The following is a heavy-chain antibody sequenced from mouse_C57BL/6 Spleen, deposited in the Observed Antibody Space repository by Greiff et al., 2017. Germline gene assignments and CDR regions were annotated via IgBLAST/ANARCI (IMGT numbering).Heavy chain of an antibody. CDR1: GYSITSGYS. V-gene: IGHV3-6*01. Sequence: ESGPGLVKPSQSLSLTCSVTGYSITSGYSWNWIRQFPGNKLELMGYISYDGSNNYNPSPKNRIPITRDTSKNQFFLKLNFVTTEDTATYYCARASYDYDYAMDYWGQGTSVTVSS. J-gene: IGHJ4*01. CDR3: ARASYDYDYAMDY. D-gene: IGHD2-4*01. CDR2: ISYDGSN.